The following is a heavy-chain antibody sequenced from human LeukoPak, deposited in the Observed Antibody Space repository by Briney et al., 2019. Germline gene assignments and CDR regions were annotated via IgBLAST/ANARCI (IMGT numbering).Heavy chain of an antibody. J-gene: IGHJ4*02. Sequence: GGSLRLSCAASGFTFSDYYMTWIRQAPGKGLEWVSYISSSGSSLYYADSVKGRFTISRDNANNLLYLQMNSLRAEDTAVYYCARVPKSGYSYGYDYWGQGTLVTVSS. CDR2: ISSSGSSL. CDR3: ARVPKSGYSYGYDY. CDR1: GFTFSDYY. D-gene: IGHD5-18*01. V-gene: IGHV3-11*01.